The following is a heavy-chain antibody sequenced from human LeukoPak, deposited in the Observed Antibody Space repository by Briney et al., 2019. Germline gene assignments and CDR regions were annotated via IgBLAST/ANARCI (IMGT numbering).Heavy chain of an antibody. CDR2: INPSGGST. CDR1: GYTFTSYY. V-gene: IGHV1-46*01. J-gene: IGHJ4*02. D-gene: IGHD6-19*01. Sequence: ASVKVSCKASGYTFTSYYMHWVRQAPGQGLEWMGIINPSGGSTSYAQKFQGRVTMTRDMSTSTVYMELSSLRSEDTAVYYCARDLSEEQWLDYYFDYWGQGTLVTVSS. CDR3: ARDLSEEQWLDYYFDY.